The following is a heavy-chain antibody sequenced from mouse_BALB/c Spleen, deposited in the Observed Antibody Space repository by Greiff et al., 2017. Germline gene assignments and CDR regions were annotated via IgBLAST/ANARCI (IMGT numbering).Heavy chain of an antibody. CDR3: ARVWDVRAYAMDY. J-gene: IGHJ4*01. V-gene: IGHV2-9*02. CDR2: IWAGGST. D-gene: IGHD4-1*01. CDR1: GFSLTSYG. Sequence: VHLVESGPGLVAPSQSLSITCTVSGFSLTSYGVHWVRQPPGKGLEWLGVIWAGGSTNYNSALMSRLSISKDNSKSQVFLKMNSLQTDDTAMYYCARVWDVRAYAMDYWGQGTSVTVSS.